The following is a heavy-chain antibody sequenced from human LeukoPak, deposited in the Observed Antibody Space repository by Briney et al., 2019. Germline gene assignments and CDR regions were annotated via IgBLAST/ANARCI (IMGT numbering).Heavy chain of an antibody. CDR1: GFNFNIYW. CDR2: IMDDGSET. V-gene: IGHV3-7*01. D-gene: IGHD3-10*01. J-gene: IGHJ4*02. CDR3: ARDGWLDY. Sequence: GGSLRLSCVASGFNFNIYWMTWVRQAPGKGLEWVANIMDDGSETYYVDSVKGRFTISRDNAENSLNLQMNSLRAEDTAVYYCARDGWLDYWGQGTLVTVSS.